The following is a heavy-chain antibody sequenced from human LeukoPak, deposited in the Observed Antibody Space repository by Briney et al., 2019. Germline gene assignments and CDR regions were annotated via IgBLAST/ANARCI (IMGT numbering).Heavy chain of an antibody. D-gene: IGHD3-22*01. CDR2: IYYSGST. CDR3: ARDAKRSGRYYYDSSGYSLPYYFDY. J-gene: IGHJ4*02. Sequence: SETLSLTCAVSGGSISSGGYYWSWIRQHPGKGLEWIGYIYYSGSTYYNPSLKSRVTISVDTSKNQFSLKLSSVTAADTAVYYCARDAKRSGRYYYDSSGYSLPYYFDYWGQGTLVTVSS. V-gene: IGHV4-31*11. CDR1: GGSISSGGYY.